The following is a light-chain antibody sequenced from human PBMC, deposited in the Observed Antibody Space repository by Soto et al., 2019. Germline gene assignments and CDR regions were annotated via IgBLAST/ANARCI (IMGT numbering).Light chain of an antibody. V-gene: IGKV1-5*01. CDR3: QQYESHSPWT. Sequence: DIQMTQSPTTLSASIGDRVTITCRASESIRTWLAWYQHKPGKVPKFLIYDASTLESGVPLRFSGSGSGTEFTLTISSLQPDDFATYYCQQYESHSPWTFGQGTKVDIK. CDR1: ESIRTW. J-gene: IGKJ1*01. CDR2: DAS.